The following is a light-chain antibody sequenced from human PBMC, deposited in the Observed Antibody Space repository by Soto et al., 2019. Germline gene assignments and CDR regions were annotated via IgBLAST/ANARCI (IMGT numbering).Light chain of an antibody. Sequence: IQLTQSPSSLSASIGDRVTITCRASQGISSFLAWYQQKPGKAPKLLIYAASTLQSGIPSRFSSSGSGTDFTLTISSLQPEDFATYYCQQLNIDSYPITFGQGTRLEIX. CDR1: QGISSF. J-gene: IGKJ5*01. V-gene: IGKV1-9*01. CDR2: AAS. CDR3: QQLNIDSYPIT.